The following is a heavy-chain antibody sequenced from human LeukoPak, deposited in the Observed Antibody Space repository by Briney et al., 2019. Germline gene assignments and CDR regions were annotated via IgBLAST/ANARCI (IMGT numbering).Heavy chain of an antibody. J-gene: IGHJ6*02. CDR3: ARDLHETRDDYYYYGMDV. V-gene: IGHV1-69*04. CDR2: IIPILGIA. Sequence: SVKVSCKASGYTFTSYGISWVRQAPGQGLEWMGRIIPILGIANYAQKFQGRVTITADKSTSTAYMELSSLRSEDTAVYYCARDLHETRDDYYYYGMDVWGQGTTVTVSS. CDR1: GYTFTSYG.